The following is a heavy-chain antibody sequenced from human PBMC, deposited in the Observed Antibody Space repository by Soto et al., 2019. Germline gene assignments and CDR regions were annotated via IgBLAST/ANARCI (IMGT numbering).Heavy chain of an antibody. D-gene: IGHD1-1*01. J-gene: IGHJ6*02. V-gene: IGHV4-30-4*01. CDR2: YHSGGST. CDR3: VRSRQMESGNDSGLDV. Sequence: QVQLQESGSGLVKPSQSLSLTCTVSGVSLNTADTWWSWIRQSPGKGLEFIGYYHSGGSTYYDASFRSRVIISAHTSNRRLSLTLRSVTVADTAVYFCVRSRQMESGNDSGLDVWGQGTKVTVSS. CDR1: GVSLNTADTW.